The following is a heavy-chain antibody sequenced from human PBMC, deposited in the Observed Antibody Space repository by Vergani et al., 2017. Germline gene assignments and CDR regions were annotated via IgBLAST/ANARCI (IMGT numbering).Heavy chain of an antibody. CDR3: VNGAVSPNFYYYYMDV. D-gene: IGHD3-10*01. V-gene: IGHV3-9*01. J-gene: IGHJ6*03. CDR2: SSWSSDSI. Sequence: EVRLVESGGRLVQPGRSLRLSCAASGFTFDDYAMHWVRQIPGKGLEWVSGSSWSSDSICYADSVKGRFSISRDNARDSIYLQMNSLKTGDTGLYYCVNGAVSPNFYYYYMDVWGKGTAVTVSS. CDR1: GFTFDDYA.